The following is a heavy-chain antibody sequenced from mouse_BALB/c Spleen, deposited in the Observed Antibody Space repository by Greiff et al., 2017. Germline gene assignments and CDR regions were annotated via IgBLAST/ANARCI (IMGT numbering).Heavy chain of an antibody. CDR1: GFSLTGYG. CDR2: IWGDGST. Sequence: QVQLQQSGPGLVAPSQSLSITCTVSGFSLTGYGVNWVRQPPGKGLEWLGMIWGDGSTDYNSALKSRLSISKDNSKSQVFLKMNSLQTDDTARYYCARRDDGYCDAMDYWGQGTSVTVSS. V-gene: IGHV2-6-7*01. D-gene: IGHD2-3*01. CDR3: ARRDDGYCDAMDY. J-gene: IGHJ4*01.